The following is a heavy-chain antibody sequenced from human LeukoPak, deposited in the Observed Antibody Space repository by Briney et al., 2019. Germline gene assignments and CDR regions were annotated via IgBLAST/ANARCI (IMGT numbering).Heavy chain of an antibody. CDR1: GYTFTSYY. Sequence: GASVKVSCKASGYTFTSYYMHWVRQAPGQGLEWMGIINPSGGSTSYAQKFQGRVTMTRDTSTSTVYMEPSSLRSEDTAVYYCARAGGGDCCRDYYFDYWGQGTLVTVSS. D-gene: IGHD2-21*02. V-gene: IGHV1-46*01. CDR2: INPSGGST. CDR3: ARAGGGDCCRDYYFDY. J-gene: IGHJ4*02.